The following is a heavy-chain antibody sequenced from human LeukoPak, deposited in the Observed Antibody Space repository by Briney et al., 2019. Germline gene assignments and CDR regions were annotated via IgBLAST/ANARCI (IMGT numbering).Heavy chain of an antibody. CDR3: ARDSDSGWPKYYFDY. D-gene: IGHD6-19*01. V-gene: IGHV3-7*03. CDR2: IKQDGSEK. J-gene: IGHJ4*02. Sequence: GRSLRLSCAASGFTFSSYWMSWVRQAPGKGLEWVANIKQDGSEKYYVDSVKGRFTISRDNAKNSLYLQMNSLRAEDTAVYYCARDSDSGWPKYYFDYWGQGTLVTVSS. CDR1: GFTFSSYW.